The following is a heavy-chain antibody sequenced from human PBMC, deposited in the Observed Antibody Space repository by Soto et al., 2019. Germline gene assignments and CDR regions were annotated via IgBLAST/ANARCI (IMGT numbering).Heavy chain of an antibody. CDR2: IYHSGST. CDR1: CGSISSGGYS. Sequence: TLSLTCAVSCGSISSGGYSWSWIRQPPGKGLEWIGYIYHSGSTYYNPSLKSRVTISVDRSKNQFSLKLSSVTAADTAVYYCASSNWGARWFDPWGQGTLVTV. D-gene: IGHD7-27*01. J-gene: IGHJ5*02. CDR3: ASSNWGARWFDP. V-gene: IGHV4-30-2*01.